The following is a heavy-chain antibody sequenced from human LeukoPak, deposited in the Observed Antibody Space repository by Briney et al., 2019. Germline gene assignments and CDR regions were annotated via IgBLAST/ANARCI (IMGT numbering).Heavy chain of an antibody. CDR3: ARDIVDSSGWPDAFDI. V-gene: IGHV1-18*01. CDR2: ISASNGNT. D-gene: IGHD6-19*01. Sequence: ASVKVSCKASGYTFTSYGISWVRQAPGQGLEWMGWISASNGNTNYAQKLQGRVNMTTDPSTSTVYMELRSVRSDDTAVYYCARDIVDSSGWPDAFDIWGQGTMVTVSS. CDR1: GYTFTSYG. J-gene: IGHJ3*02.